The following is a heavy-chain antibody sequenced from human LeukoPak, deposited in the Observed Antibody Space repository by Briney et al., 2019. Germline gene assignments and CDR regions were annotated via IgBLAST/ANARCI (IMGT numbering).Heavy chain of an antibody. D-gene: IGHD3-22*01. CDR3: ARRAYYDSSGYYEEADF. J-gene: IGHJ4*02. V-gene: IGHV5-51*01. CDR2: MYPGDSDT. CDR1: GYSFTSYW. Sequence: GESLKISCKASGYSFTSYWIGWVRQMPGKGLEWMGIMYPGDSDTRYSPSFQGQVTISADKSISTAYLQWSSLKASDTTMYYCARRAYYDSSGYYEEADFWGQGTLVTVSS.